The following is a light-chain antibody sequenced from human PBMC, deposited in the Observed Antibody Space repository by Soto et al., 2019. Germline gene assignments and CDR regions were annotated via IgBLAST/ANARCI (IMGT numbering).Light chain of an antibody. CDR2: AAS. CDR3: QQSYTTLYS. J-gene: IGKJ2*03. V-gene: IGKV1-39*01. Sequence: DIQMTQSPSSLSASVGDRVTITCRASQSISTYLNWYHQKPGKAPNLLVYAASTLQSGVPSRFSGSGSGTDFTLTISSLQPEDFATYYGQQSYTTLYSFGQGTKVEIK. CDR1: QSISTY.